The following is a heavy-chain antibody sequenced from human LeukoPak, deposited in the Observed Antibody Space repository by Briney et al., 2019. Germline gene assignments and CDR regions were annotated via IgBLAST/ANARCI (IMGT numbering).Heavy chain of an antibody. Sequence: PGRSLRLSCAASGFTFSSYGMHWVRQAPGKGLEWVAVISYDGSNKYYTDSVKGRFTISRDNSKNTLYLQMNSLRAEDTAVYYCARDDFSYTGSHWFDPWGQGTLVTVSS. V-gene: IGHV3-30*03. CDR1: GFTFSSYG. D-gene: IGHD3/OR15-3a*01. CDR2: ISYDGSNK. J-gene: IGHJ5*02. CDR3: ARDDFSYTGSHWFDP.